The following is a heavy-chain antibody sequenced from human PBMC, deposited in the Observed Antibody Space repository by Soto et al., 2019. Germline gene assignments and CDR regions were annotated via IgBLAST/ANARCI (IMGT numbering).Heavy chain of an antibody. CDR1: GGSFSGYY. Sequence: QVQLQQWGAGLLKPSETLSLTCAVYGGSFSGYYWSWIRQPPGKGLEWIGEINHSGSTNYNPSLKSRVTISVDTSKNQFSLKLSSVTAADTAVYYCASRVATMGDIYFDYWGQGTLVTVSS. CDR3: ASRVATMGDIYFDY. CDR2: INHSGST. J-gene: IGHJ4*02. D-gene: IGHD5-12*01. V-gene: IGHV4-34*01.